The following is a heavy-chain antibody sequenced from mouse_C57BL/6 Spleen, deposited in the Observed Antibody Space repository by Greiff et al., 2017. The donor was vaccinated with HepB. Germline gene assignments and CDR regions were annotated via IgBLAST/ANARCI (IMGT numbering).Heavy chain of an antibody. J-gene: IGHJ2*01. V-gene: IGHV3-6*01. CDR1: GYSITSGYY. CDR2: ISYDGSN. D-gene: IGHD4-1*01. Sequence: EVQLQQSGPGLVKPSQSLSLTCSVTGYSITSGYYWNWIRQFPGNKLEWMGYISYDGSNNYNPSLKNRISITRDTSKNQFFLKLNSVTTEDTATYYCASAGTGFDYWGQGTTLTVSS. CDR3: ASAGTGFDY.